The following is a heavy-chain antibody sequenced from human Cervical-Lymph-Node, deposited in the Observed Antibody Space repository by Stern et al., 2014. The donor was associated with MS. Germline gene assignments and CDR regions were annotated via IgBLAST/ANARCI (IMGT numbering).Heavy chain of an antibody. Sequence: QVQLQESGPGLVMPSQTLSLTCTVSGASISSGNYYWSWLRQPAGKRLEWIGRIYSSGSTNYKPSLTSRVTLLVDTSKNQFSLRLTFVTAADTALYYCARDLPNYYGLDVWGQGTAVTVFS. V-gene: IGHV4-61*02. CDR1: GASISSGNYY. J-gene: IGHJ6*02. CDR3: ARDLPNYYGLDV. CDR2: IYSSGST.